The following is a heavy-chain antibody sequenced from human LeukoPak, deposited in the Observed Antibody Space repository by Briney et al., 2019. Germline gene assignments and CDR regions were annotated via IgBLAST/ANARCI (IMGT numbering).Heavy chain of an antibody. CDR3: ARPLGITGTTPFDY. Sequence: PGGSLRLSCAASGFTVSSNYMSWVRQAPGKGLEWVSHIYSGGSTYYGDSVKGRFTISRDESKNTLYLQMNSLRAEDTAVYYCARPLGITGTTPFDYWGQGTLVTVSS. V-gene: IGHV3-53*01. D-gene: IGHD1-7*01. CDR1: GFTVSSNY. J-gene: IGHJ4*02. CDR2: IYSGGST.